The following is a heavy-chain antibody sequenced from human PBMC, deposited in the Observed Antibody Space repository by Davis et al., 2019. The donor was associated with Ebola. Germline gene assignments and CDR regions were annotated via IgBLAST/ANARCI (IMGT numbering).Heavy chain of an antibody. Sequence: ASVKVSCKASGYNFRDYGFSWVRRAPGQGLEWLGWISAFNGDTSYAQKFQGRVTMTRDTSTSTVYMELSSLRSEDTAVYYCARSPTVIHYYYYYGMDVWGQGTTVTVSS. J-gene: IGHJ6*02. CDR3: ARSPTVIHYYYYYGMDV. D-gene: IGHD4-17*01. CDR2: ISAFNGDT. CDR1: GYNFRDYG. V-gene: IGHV1-18*01.